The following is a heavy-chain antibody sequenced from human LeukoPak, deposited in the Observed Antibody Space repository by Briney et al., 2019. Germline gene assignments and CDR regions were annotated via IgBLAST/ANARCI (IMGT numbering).Heavy chain of an antibody. J-gene: IGHJ6*03. CDR2: IYYSGST. CDR3: ARHSAPTMVRGVNYYYYYMDV. V-gene: IGHV4-59*08. Sequence: SETLSLTCTVSGGSISSCHWSWIRQPPGKGLEWIGYIYYSGSTNYNPSLKSRVTISVDTSKNQFSLKLSSVTAADTAVYYCARHSAPTMVRGVNYYYYYMDVWGKGTTVTVSS. D-gene: IGHD3-10*01. CDR1: GGSISSCH.